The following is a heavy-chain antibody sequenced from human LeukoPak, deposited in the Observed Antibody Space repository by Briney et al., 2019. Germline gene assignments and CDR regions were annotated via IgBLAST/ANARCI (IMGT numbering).Heavy chain of an antibody. CDR1: GFTFSSYS. Sequence: GGSLRLSCAASGFTFSSYSMNWVRQAPGKGLEWVSSISSSGSYIYYADSVKGRFTISRDSAKNSLDLQMNSLRAEDTAVYYCAREVGATKTYYFDYWGQGTLVTVSS. V-gene: IGHV3-21*01. D-gene: IGHD1-26*01. CDR2: ISSSGSYI. CDR3: AREVGATKTYYFDY. J-gene: IGHJ4*02.